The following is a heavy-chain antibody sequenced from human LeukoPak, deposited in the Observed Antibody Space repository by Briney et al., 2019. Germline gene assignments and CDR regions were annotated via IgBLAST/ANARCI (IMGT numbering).Heavy chain of an antibody. Sequence: ASVKVSCKASGYTFTSYDINWVRQATGQGLEWMGWMNPDSGNTGYAQRFQGRVTMTRNTSISTAYMELSSLRSEHTAVYYCARGGRSSWFRPALYYYYYMDVWGKGTTVTVSS. CDR2: MNPDSGNT. V-gene: IGHV1-8*01. CDR1: GYTFTSYD. J-gene: IGHJ6*03. CDR3: ARGGRSSWFRPALYYYYYMDV. D-gene: IGHD6-13*01.